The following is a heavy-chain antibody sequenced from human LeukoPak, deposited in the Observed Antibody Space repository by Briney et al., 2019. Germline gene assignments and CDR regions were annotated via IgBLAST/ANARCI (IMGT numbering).Heavy chain of an antibody. CDR3: ARVYSSNLYYFDY. Sequence: SETLSLTCAVSGGSISSSNWWSWVRQPPGKGLERIGEIYHSGSTNYNPSLKSRVTISVDKSKNQFSLKLGSVTAADTAVYYCARVYSSNLYYFDYWGQGTLVTVSS. V-gene: IGHV4-4*02. J-gene: IGHJ4*02. CDR1: GGSISSSNW. CDR2: IYHSGST. D-gene: IGHD6-13*01.